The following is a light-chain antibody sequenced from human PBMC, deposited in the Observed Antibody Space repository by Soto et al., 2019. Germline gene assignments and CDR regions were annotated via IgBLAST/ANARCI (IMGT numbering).Light chain of an antibody. CDR3: QQYGSSPPLT. Sequence: EIVLTQSPGTLSLSPGERAALSCRASQSVSSNYLAWYQQKPGQAPRLLIYGASIRATGVPDRFSGSGSGTDFTLTISKLEPEDFALYYCQQYGSSPPLTFGGGTKVEIK. CDR2: GAS. CDR1: QSVSSNY. J-gene: IGKJ4*01. V-gene: IGKV3-20*01.